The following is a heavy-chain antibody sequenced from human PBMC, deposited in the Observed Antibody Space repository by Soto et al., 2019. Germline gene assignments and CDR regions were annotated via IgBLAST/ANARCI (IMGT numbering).Heavy chain of an antibody. CDR3: ARDVHYSFDS. CDR1: GFTFSDYS. Sequence: EVELVESGGGLVQPGGSLRLSCAASGFTFSDYSMNWVRQAPGKGLEWLSYIGGRGGFVDYADSVKGRFSISRDDAKHSVYLEMTSLRDEDTAVYYCARDVHYSFDSWGQGTLVTVSS. V-gene: IGHV3-48*02. J-gene: IGHJ4*02. D-gene: IGHD2-21*01. CDR2: IGGRGGFV.